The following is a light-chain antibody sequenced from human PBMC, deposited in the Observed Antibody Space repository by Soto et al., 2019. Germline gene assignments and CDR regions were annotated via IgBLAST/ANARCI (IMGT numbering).Light chain of an antibody. CDR1: SGYSNYK. CDR3: GTDHGSGSNFVVV. V-gene: IGLV9-49*01. CDR2: VGTGGIVG. Sequence: QSVLTQTPSASASLGASVTLTCTLSSGYSNYKIDWFQQRPGKGPRFVMRVGTGGIVGSKGDGIPDRFSVLGSGLNRYLTIKNIQEEDESDYYCGTDHGSGSNFVVVFGGGTKLTVL. J-gene: IGLJ2*01.